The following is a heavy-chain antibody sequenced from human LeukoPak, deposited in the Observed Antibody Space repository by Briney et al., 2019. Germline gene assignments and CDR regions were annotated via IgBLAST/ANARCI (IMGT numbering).Heavy chain of an antibody. CDR2: ISGGGGST. D-gene: IGHD2-2*01. CDR1: GFIFSSSA. J-gene: IGHJ4*02. V-gene: IGHV3-23*01. Sequence: GGSLRLSCAASGFIFSSSAMSWVRQAPGKGLEWDSSISGGGGSTYYADSVKGRFSISRDNSKNTLYLQMNSLRAEDTAVYYCAKDGRSTSPGYWGQGTLVTVST. CDR3: AKDGRSTSPGY.